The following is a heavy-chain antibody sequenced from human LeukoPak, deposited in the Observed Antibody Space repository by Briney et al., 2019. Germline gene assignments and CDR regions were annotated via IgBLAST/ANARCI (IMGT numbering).Heavy chain of an antibody. V-gene: IGHV4-61*02. D-gene: IGHD2-2*02. J-gene: IGHJ3*02. CDR3: ARESHIVVVPAAIGGARGAFDI. CDR1: GGSISSGSYY. Sequence: SETLSLTCTVSGGSISSGSYYWSWIRQPAGKGLEWIGRIYTSGSTNYNPSLKSRVTISVDTSKNQFSLKLSSVTAADTAVYYCARESHIVVVPAAIGGARGAFDIWGQGTMVTVSS. CDR2: IYTSGST.